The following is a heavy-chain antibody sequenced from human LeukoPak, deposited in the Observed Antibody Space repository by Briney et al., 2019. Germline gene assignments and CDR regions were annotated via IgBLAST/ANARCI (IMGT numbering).Heavy chain of an antibody. V-gene: IGHV1-2*02. D-gene: IGHD6-19*01. Sequence: GASVKVSCKTSGYTFTGYYMHWVRQAPGQGLEWMGWINPNSGGTNSAQKFQGRVTMTRDTSISTAYMELSRLRSDDTAVYYCARDLLGYSSTAEGYWGQGTLVTVSS. J-gene: IGHJ4*02. CDR3: ARDLLGYSSTAEGY. CDR1: GYTFTGYY. CDR2: INPNSGGT.